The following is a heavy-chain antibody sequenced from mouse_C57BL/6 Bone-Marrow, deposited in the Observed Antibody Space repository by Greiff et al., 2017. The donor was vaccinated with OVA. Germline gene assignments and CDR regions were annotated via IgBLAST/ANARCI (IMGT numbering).Heavy chain of an antibody. J-gene: IGHJ1*03. V-gene: IGHV1-81*01. CDR3: ARRGYYGSSYWYFDG. D-gene: IGHD1-1*01. CDR1: GYTFTSYG. Sequence: QVQLQQSGAELARPGASVKLSCKASGYTFTSYGMSWVKQRPGQGLEWIGEIYPRNGNTYYNEKFKGKATLTADKSSSTAYMELRSLTSEDSAVYFCARRGYYGSSYWYFDGWGTGTTVTVSS. CDR2: IYPRNGNT.